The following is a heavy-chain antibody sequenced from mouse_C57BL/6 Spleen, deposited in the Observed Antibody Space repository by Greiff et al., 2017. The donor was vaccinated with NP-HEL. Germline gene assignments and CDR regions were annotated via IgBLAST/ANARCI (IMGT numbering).Heavy chain of an antibody. CDR1: GFTFSSYG. Sequence: EVKLVESGGDLVKPGGSLKLSCAASGFTFSSYGMSWVRQTPDKRLEWVATISSGGSYTYYPDSVKGRFTISRDNAKNTLYLQRSSLKSEDTAMYYCAAYYDYFAYWGQGTLVTVSA. J-gene: IGHJ3*01. V-gene: IGHV5-6*02. CDR2: ISSGGSYT. D-gene: IGHD2-4*01. CDR3: AAYYDYFAY.